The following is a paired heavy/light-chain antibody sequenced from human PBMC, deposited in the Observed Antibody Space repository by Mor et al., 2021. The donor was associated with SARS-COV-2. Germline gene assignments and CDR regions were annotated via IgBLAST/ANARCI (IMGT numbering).Light chain of an antibody. V-gene: IGKV3-20*01. CDR3: QQYGRSPYT. CDR2: SAS. Sequence: EIVLTQSPGTLSLSPGDRATLSCRASQSISSTFLVWYQQKPGQTPRLLIYSASTRATGIPDRFSGSGSGTDFTLTISRLEPEDFAVYYCQQYGRSPYTFGQGTKLEIK. J-gene: IGKJ2*01. CDR1: QSISSTF.
Heavy chain of an antibody. D-gene: IGHD6-19*01. CDR1: GFTVSTNY. CDR2: LYSGGNT. CDR3: ARDRALSSGWRDYYYFGLDV. Sequence: VQLMESGGGLVQPGGSLRLSCAASGFTVSTNYMTWVRQAPGKGLEWVSVLYSGGNTYYADSVKGRFTISRDNSQNTVYLQMNSLGAEDTGVYYCARDRALSSGWRDYYYFGLDVWGQGTTVTVSS. J-gene: IGHJ6*02. V-gene: IGHV3-66*01.